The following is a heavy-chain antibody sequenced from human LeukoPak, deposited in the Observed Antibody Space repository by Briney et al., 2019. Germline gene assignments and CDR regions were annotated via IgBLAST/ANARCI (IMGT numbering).Heavy chain of an antibody. D-gene: IGHD2-15*01. V-gene: IGHV4-59*01. CDR2: IYYSGST. J-gene: IGHJ6*02. Sequence: SETLSLTCTVSGGSISSYYWSWTRQPPGKGLEWIGYIYYSGSTNYNPSLKSRVTISVDTSKNQFSLKLSSVTAADTAVYYCARDSCSGGSCYPSYYYGMDVWGQGTTVTVSS. CDR1: GGSISSYY. CDR3: ARDSCSGGSCYPSYYYGMDV.